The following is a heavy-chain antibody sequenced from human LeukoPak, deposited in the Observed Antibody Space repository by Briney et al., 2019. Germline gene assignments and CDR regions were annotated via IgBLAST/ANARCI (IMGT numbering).Heavy chain of an antibody. J-gene: IGHJ4*02. CDR3: AKAPRYCSSTSCSPQH. V-gene: IGHV3-23*01. CDR1: GFTFSSYA. CDR2: ISGSGGST. D-gene: IGHD2-2*01. Sequence: PEGSLRLSCAASGFTFSSYAMSWVRQAPGKGLEWVSAISGSGGSTYYADSVKGRFTISRDNSKNTLYLQMNSLRAEDTAVYYCAKAPRYCSSTSCSPQHWGQGTLVTVSS.